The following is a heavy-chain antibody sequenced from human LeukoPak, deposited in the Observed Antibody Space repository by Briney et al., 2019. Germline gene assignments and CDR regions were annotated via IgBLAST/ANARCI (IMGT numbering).Heavy chain of an antibody. J-gene: IGHJ4*02. CDR1: GYTFTSYY. Sequence: ASVKVSCKASGYTFTSYYMHWVRQAPGQGLEWMGIINPSGGSTSCAQKFQGRVTMTRDTSTSTVYMELSSLRSEDTAVYYCARDPVPADSGWYLHFDYWGQGTLVTVSS. CDR3: ARDPVPADSGWYLHFDY. V-gene: IGHV1-46*01. CDR2: INPSGGST. D-gene: IGHD6-19*01.